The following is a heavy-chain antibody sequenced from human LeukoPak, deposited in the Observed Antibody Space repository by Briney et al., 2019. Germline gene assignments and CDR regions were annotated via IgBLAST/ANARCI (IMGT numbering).Heavy chain of an antibody. D-gene: IGHD6-13*01. Sequence: ASVKVSCKASGYTFTSYDINWVRQATGQGLEWMGWMNPNSGNTGYAQKFQGRVTMTRNTSISTAYMELSSLRSEDTAVYYCARGPNPRRRYLSSSWGAWGQGTLVTVSS. CDR3: ARGPNPRRRYLSSSWGA. CDR2: MNPNSGNT. CDR1: GYTFTSYD. J-gene: IGHJ5*02. V-gene: IGHV1-8*01.